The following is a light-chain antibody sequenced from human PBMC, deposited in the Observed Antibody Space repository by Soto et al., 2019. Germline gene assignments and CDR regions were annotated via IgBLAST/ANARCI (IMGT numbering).Light chain of an antibody. CDR1: QGIRND. Sequence: DIQMTQSPSSLSASVGDRVTITCRASQGIRNDLGWYQQNPGKAPNPLIYDASSLKSGVPARFSGSGSGTEFPLTISSLQPDDFATYYCQQYHTYSTFGQGTRREIK. CDR2: DAS. CDR3: QQYHTYST. J-gene: IGKJ5*01. V-gene: IGKV1-17*01.